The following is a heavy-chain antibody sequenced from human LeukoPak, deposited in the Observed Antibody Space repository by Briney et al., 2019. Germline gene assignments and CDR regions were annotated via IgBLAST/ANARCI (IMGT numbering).Heavy chain of an antibody. CDR1: GFIFSSYS. D-gene: IGHD3-22*01. Sequence: GGSLRLSCATSGFIFSSYSMNWARQAPGKGLEWVSYISSSSRTIYYADSAKGRFTISRDNAKNSLYLQMNSLRAEDTAVYYCARDFHVRNYDIGGYSYWGQGTLVTVSS. J-gene: IGHJ4*02. CDR2: ISSSSRTI. V-gene: IGHV3-48*01. CDR3: ARDFHVRNYDIGGYSY.